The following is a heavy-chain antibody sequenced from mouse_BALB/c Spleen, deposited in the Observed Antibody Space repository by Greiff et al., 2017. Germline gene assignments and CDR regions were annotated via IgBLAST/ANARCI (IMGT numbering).Heavy chain of an antibody. D-gene: IGHD4-1*01. Sequence: VQLQQSGAELMKPGASVKISCKATGYTFSSYWIEWVKQRPGHGLEWIGEILPGSGSTNYNEKFKGKATFTADTSSNTAYMQLSSLTSEDSAVYYCARRWDEGYFDYWGQGTTLTVSS. CDR2: ILPGSGST. CDR3: ARRWDEGYFDY. J-gene: IGHJ2*01. V-gene: IGHV1-9*01. CDR1: GYTFSSYW.